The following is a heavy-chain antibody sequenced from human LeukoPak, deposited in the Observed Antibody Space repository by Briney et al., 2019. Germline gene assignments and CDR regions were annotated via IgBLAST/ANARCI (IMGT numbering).Heavy chain of an antibody. Sequence: SGTLSLTCGVSGGSITNTNYWTWVRQPPGKGLEWIGEVNLQGSTNYNPSLMGRVAISVDTSENHISLQLTSVTAADTAVYYCARVVVAAINNWFDPWGQGTLVTVSS. J-gene: IGHJ5*02. V-gene: IGHV4-4*02. CDR1: GGSITNTNY. D-gene: IGHD2-15*01. CDR3: ARVVVAAINNWFDP. CDR2: VNLQGST.